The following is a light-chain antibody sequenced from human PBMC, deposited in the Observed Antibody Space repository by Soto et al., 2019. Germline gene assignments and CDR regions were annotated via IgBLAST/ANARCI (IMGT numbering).Light chain of an antibody. CDR2: DAS. CDR3: QQYNSYST. Sequence: DIQMSQSRSTLSASVGDRVTITCRASQSISSWLAWYQQKPGKAPKLLIYDASSLESGVPSRFSGSGSGTEFTLTISSLQPDDFATYHCQQYNSYSTFGQGTKLEIK. CDR1: QSISSW. J-gene: IGKJ2*01. V-gene: IGKV1-5*01.